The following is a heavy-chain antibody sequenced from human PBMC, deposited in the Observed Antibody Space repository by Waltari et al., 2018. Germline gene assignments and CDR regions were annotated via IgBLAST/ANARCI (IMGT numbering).Heavy chain of an antibody. Sequence: QVQLQESGPGLVKPSETLSLTCTVSGGSISGYYWSWIRQPPGKGLEWIGYIYYSGSTNYNPSLKSRVTISVDTSKNQFSLKLSSVTAADTAVYYCAREGGTTVTTSYYYMDVWGKGTTVTVSS. J-gene: IGHJ6*03. V-gene: IGHV4-59*01. D-gene: IGHD4-17*01. CDR1: GGSISGYY. CDR2: IYYSGST. CDR3: AREGGTTVTTSYYYMDV.